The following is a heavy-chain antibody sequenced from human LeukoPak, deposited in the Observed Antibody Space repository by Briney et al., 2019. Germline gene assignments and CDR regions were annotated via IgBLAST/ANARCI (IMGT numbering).Heavy chain of an antibody. J-gene: IGHJ4*02. V-gene: IGHV4-59*12. Sequence: SETLSLTCTVSGGSFSSYYWSWLRQPPGKGLEWIGYMYYRGNTNYDPSLKSRVTISIDTPNNQFSLKLSSVTAADTAVYYCAREVAGYSYGRPFDYWGQGTLVTVSS. CDR3: AREVAGYSYGRPFDY. D-gene: IGHD5-18*01. CDR1: GGSFSSYY. CDR2: MYYRGNT.